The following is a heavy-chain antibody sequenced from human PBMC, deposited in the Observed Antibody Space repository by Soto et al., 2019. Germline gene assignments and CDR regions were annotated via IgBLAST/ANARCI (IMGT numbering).Heavy chain of an antibody. CDR2: IKQDGSEK. D-gene: IGHD3-10*01. CDR1: GFMFSAYW. J-gene: IGHJ5*02. CDR3: ARPTLRGEILDL. V-gene: IGHV3-7*05. Sequence: GGSLRLSCGASGFMFSAYWMSWVRQAPGKGLEWVANIKQDGSEKKYVDSLKDRFTISRDNARNTVYLQMNSLRAEDTAVYFCARPTLRGEILDLWGQGTPVTVSS.